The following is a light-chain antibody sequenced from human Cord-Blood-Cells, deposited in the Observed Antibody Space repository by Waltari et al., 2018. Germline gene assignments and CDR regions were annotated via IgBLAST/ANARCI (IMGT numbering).Light chain of an antibody. Sequence: QSALTHPASVSGHPGRPITTPCTGTSSDVGGFNTVSWYQQHPGKAPKLMIYDVSKRPSGVSNRFSGSKSGNTASLTISGLQAEDEADYYCSSYTSSSTWVFGGGTKLTVL. J-gene: IGLJ3*02. CDR2: DVS. V-gene: IGLV2-14*03. CDR3: SSYTSSSTWV. CDR1: SSDVGGFNT.